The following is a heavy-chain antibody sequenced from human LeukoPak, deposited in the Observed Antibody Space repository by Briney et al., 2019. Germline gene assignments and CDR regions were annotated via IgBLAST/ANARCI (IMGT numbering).Heavy chain of an antibody. CDR2: IYYSGST. CDR1: GGSISSSSYY. J-gene: IGHJ4*02. D-gene: IGHD3-3*01. Sequence: SETLSLTCTVSGGSISSSSYYWGWIRQPPGKGLEWIGSIYYSGSTYYNSSLKSRVTISVDTSKNQFSLKLSSVTAADTAVYYCARLGPIFGVVQYYFDYWGQGTLVTVSS. V-gene: IGHV4-39*01. CDR3: ARLGPIFGVVQYYFDY.